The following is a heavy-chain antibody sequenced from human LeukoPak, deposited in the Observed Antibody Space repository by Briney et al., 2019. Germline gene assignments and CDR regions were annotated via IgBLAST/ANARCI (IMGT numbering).Heavy chain of an antibody. Sequence: PGGSPRLSCAASGFAFSTYSMSWVRQAPGKGLEWVSHISSGSDTIYYADSVKGRFTTSRDNAKNSLYLQMNRLRADDTAVYYCARGSSEVLLWFGEPPNWGQGTMVTVSS. D-gene: IGHD3-10*01. J-gene: IGHJ3*01. CDR1: GFAFSTYS. CDR2: ISSGSDTI. CDR3: ARGSSEVLLWFGEPPN. V-gene: IGHV3-48*01.